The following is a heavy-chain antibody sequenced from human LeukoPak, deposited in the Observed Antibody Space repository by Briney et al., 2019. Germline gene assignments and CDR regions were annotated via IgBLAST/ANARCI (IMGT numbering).Heavy chain of an antibody. CDR1: GYTFTSYG. Sequence: GASVKVSCKASGYTFTSYGISWVRQAPGQGLEWMGWINPNSGGTNYAQKFQGRVTMTRDTSISTAYMELSRLRSDDTAVYYCARDDRMITFGGAYNWFDPWGQGTLVTVSS. J-gene: IGHJ5*02. V-gene: IGHV1-2*02. D-gene: IGHD3-16*01. CDR3: ARDDRMITFGGAYNWFDP. CDR2: INPNSGGT.